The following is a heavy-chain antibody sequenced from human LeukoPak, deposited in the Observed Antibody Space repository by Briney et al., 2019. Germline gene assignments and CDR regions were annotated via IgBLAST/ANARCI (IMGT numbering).Heavy chain of an antibody. Sequence: SGPALVKPTQTLTLTCTSSGFSLSTGGVGVGWIRQPPGKALQWLALIYWDDEKYYSPSLKSRLSISRDTSRNQVVLTMTNMDPLDTATYFCAHSYYFGSRSYYNVWFAPWGLGTLVTVSS. CDR2: IYWDDEK. CDR3: AHSYYFGSRSYYNVWFAP. V-gene: IGHV2-5*02. J-gene: IGHJ5*02. D-gene: IGHD3-10*01. CDR1: GFSLSTGGVG.